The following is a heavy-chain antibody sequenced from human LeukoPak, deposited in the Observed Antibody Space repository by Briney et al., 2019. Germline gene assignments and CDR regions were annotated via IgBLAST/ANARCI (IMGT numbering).Heavy chain of an antibody. D-gene: IGHD2-15*01. J-gene: IGHJ4*01. CDR2: MNPNSGNT. Sequence: ASVKVSCKASGYTFTSYDINWVRQATGQGHEWMGWMNPNSGNTGYAQKFQGRVTMTRNTSISTAYMELSSLRSEDTAVYYCARAGGYCGRISCPYYFDYWGQGSLVAVSS. V-gene: IGHV1-8*01. CDR1: GYTFTSYD. CDR3: ARAGGYCGRISCPYYFDY.